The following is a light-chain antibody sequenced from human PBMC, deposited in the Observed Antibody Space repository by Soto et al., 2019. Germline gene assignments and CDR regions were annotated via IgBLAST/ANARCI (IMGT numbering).Light chain of an antibody. CDR3: QSYDKRLTADV. J-gene: IGLJ1*01. V-gene: IGLV1-40*01. CDR2: GNG. Sequence: QSVLTQPPSVSGAPGQRVIISCSGTSSSIGAGYEVHWYHQLPGTAPKLVVSGNGNRPSGVPDRLSASKSGTSASLAITGLQAEDEGHYYCQSYDKRLTADVFGTGTKVTVL. CDR1: SSSIGAGYE.